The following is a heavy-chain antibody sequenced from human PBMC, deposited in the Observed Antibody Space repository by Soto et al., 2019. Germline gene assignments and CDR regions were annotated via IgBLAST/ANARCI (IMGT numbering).Heavy chain of an antibody. D-gene: IGHD5-18*01. V-gene: IGHV3-23*01. CDR3: ASGGLHGYTNGGLSYFHS. Sequence: EVHLSESGGGLVQPGGSLRLSCAASELSSSNHAMTWVRQAPGKGLEWVSGISGSDGGAYYADSVKGRFTISRDNSRSTLYLQMNSLRVEDTAVYYCASGGLHGYTNGGLSYFHSWGQGTLVTVSS. CDR1: ELSSSNHA. CDR2: ISGSDGGA. J-gene: IGHJ4*02.